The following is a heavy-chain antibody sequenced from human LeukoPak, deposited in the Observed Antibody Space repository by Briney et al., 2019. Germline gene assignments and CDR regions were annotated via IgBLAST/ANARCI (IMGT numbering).Heavy chain of an antibody. D-gene: IGHD3-10*01. CDR3: AARSGSSDY. CDR1: GGSVSSGSYY. Sequence: SETLSLTCTVSGGSVSSGSYYWSWIQQPPGKGLEWIGSIYYSGSTYYNPSLKSRVTISVDTSKNQFSLKLSSVTAADTAVYYCAARSGSSDYWGQGTLVTVSS. CDR2: IYYSGST. J-gene: IGHJ4*02. V-gene: IGHV4-39*01.